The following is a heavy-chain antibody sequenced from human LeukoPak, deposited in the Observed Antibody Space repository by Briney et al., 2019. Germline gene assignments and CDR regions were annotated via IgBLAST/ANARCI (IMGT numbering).Heavy chain of an antibody. J-gene: IGHJ6*02. CDR2: ISYDGSNK. V-gene: IGHV3-30*18. CDR1: GFTFSSYG. CDR3: AKDLLVIPDVTYYYYAMSV. D-gene: IGHD2-2*01. Sequence: GGSLRLSCAASGFTFSSYGMHWVRQAPGKGLEWVAIISYDGSNKYYADSVKGRFTISRDNSKNTLYVQMNSLRAEDTAVYYCAKDLLVIPDVTYYYYAMSVWGQGTTVTVSS.